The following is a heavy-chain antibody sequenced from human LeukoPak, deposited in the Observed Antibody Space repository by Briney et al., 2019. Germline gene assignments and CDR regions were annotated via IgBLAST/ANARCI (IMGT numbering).Heavy chain of an antibody. CDR3: ARAPGAYSGRFDY. CDR2: INPNSGGT. CDR1: GYTFTGYY. J-gene: IGHJ4*02. D-gene: IGHD1-26*01. Sequence: ASVKVFCKASGYTFTGYYMHWVRQAPGQGLEWMGWINPNSGGTNYAQKFQGWVTMTRDTSISTAYMELSRLRSDDTAVYYCARAPGAYSGRFDYWGQGTLVTVSS. V-gene: IGHV1-2*04.